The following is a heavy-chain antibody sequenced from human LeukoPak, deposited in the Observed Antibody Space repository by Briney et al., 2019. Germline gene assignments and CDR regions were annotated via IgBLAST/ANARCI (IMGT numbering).Heavy chain of an antibody. V-gene: IGHV4-39*01. CDR1: GGSISSSGCY. CDR2: IYYSGNT. J-gene: IGHJ6*04. D-gene: IGHD3-3*01. CDR3: ARVILRDFWSGYPVV. Sequence: PSETLSLTCTVSGGSISSSGCYWGWIRQPPGKGLGWIGSIYYSGNTYYNPSLKSRVTISVDTSKNQFSLKLSSVTAADTAVYYCARVILRDFWSGYPVVWGRGTTVTVSS.